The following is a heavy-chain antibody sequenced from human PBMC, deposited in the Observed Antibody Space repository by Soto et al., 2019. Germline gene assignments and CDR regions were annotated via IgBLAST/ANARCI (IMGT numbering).Heavy chain of an antibody. V-gene: IGHV4-34*01. CDR3: ARGLAGDY. CDR2: INHSGST. J-gene: IGHJ4*02. CDR1: GGSFSGCY. Sequence: SETLSLTCAVYGGSFSGCYWSWIRQPPGKGLEWIGEINHSGSTNYNPSLKSRVTISVDTSKNQFSLKLSSVTAADTAVYYCARGLAGDYWGQGTLVTVSS.